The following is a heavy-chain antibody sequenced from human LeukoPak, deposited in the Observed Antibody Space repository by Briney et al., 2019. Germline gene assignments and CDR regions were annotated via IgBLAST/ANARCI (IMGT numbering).Heavy chain of an antibody. D-gene: IGHD6-19*01. Sequence: GGSLRLSCAASGFTVSSNYMSWVRQAPGKGLEWVSVIYSGGGTYYADSVKGRFTISRDNSKNTLYLQMNSLRAEDTAVYYCARDRGHSSGWYPLDYWGQGTLVTVSS. CDR1: GFTVSSNY. J-gene: IGHJ4*02. CDR2: IYSGGGT. V-gene: IGHV3-53*01. CDR3: ARDRGHSSGWYPLDY.